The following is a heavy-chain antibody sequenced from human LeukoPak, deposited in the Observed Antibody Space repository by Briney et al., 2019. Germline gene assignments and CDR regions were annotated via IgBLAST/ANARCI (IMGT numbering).Heavy chain of an antibody. Sequence: GASVKVSCKASGYTFTSYYMHWVRQAPGQGLEWMGWINPNSGGTNYAQKFQGRVTITRDRSMSTAYMELSSLRSEDTAMYYCANGPDGYNTYWGQGTLVTVSS. CDR3: ANGPDGYNTY. V-gene: IGHV1-2*02. J-gene: IGHJ4*02. CDR1: GYTFTSYY. CDR2: INPNSGGT. D-gene: IGHD5-24*01.